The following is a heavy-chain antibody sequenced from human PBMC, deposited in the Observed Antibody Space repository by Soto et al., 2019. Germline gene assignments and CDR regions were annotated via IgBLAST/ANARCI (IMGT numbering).Heavy chain of an antibody. CDR2: ITPFNGNT. V-gene: IGHV1-45*02. J-gene: IGHJ1*01. CDR3: VHGVLYFLH. D-gene: IGHD3-10*01. Sequence: ASVKVSCKDSGYTVTYRYLHWVRQAPGQALEWMGWITPFNGNTNYAQKFQDRVTITRDRSMSTAYMELSSLRSEDTAMYYCVHGVLYFLHWVQGTLVTVSS. CDR1: GYTVTYRY.